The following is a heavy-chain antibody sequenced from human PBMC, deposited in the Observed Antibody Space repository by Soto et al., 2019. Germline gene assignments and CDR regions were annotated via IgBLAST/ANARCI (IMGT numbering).Heavy chain of an antibody. D-gene: IGHD6-13*01. V-gene: IGHV3-30-3*01. CDR3: AKDGSSTTYYYYYYGMDV. Sequence: GGSLGLSCAASGFTFSSYAMHWVRQAPGKGLEWVAVISYDGSNKYYADSVKGRFTISRDNSKNTLYLQMNSLRAEDTAVYYCAKDGSSTTYYYYYYGMDVWGQGTTVTVSS. J-gene: IGHJ6*02. CDR2: ISYDGSNK. CDR1: GFTFSSYA.